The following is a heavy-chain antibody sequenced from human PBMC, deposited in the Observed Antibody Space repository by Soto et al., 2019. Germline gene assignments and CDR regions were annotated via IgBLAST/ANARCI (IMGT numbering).Heavy chain of an antibody. J-gene: IGHJ4*02. CDR2: ISAYNGNK. CDR3: ARDAAIGMNDY. D-gene: IGHD1-20*01. Sequence: QVQLVQSGAEVKKPGASVMVSCKASGYTFTSYGISWVRQAPGQGLEWMGWISAYNGNKKYAQKVQGRVTMTTDTSTTTAYMEVRSLRSDDTAVYYCARDAAIGMNDYWGQGTLVTVSS. CDR1: GYTFTSYG. V-gene: IGHV1-18*01.